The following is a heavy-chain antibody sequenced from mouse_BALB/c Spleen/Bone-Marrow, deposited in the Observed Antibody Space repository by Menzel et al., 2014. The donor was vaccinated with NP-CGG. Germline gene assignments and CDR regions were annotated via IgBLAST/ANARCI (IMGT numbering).Heavy chain of an antibody. CDR2: IYPGDGDT. CDR1: GYAFSTSW. Sequence: QVQLQQSGPELVKPGASVKISCKASGYAFSTSWMNWVKQRPGQGLEWIGQIYPGDGDTNYSGKFKGKATLTAGESSSTAYMQLSSLTSEDSAVYFCAFGNYDFDYWGQGTTLTVSS. J-gene: IGHJ2*01. V-gene: IGHV1-80*01. D-gene: IGHD2-1*01. CDR3: AFGNYDFDY.